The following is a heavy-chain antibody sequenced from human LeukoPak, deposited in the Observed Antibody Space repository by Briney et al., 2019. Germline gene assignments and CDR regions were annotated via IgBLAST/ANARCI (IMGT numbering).Heavy chain of an antibody. CDR1: GGTFSSYA. J-gene: IGHJ6*03. Sequence: SVKVSCKASGGTFSSYAISWVRQAPGQGLEWMGGIIPIFGIANYAQKFQGRVTITTDESTSTAYMELSSLRSEDTAVYYCAVNNYYYMDVWGKGTTVTVSS. CDR3: AVNNYYYMDV. V-gene: IGHV1-69*05. CDR2: IIPIFGIA.